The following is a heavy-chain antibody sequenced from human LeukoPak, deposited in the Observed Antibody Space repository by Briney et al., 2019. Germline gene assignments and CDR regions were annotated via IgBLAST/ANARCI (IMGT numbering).Heavy chain of an antibody. Sequence: SETLSLTCAVYGGSFSGYYWSWIRQPPGKGLEWIGEINHSGSTNYNPSLKSRVTILVDTSKNQFSLKLSSVTAADTAVYYCARVGCSSTSCSYSYWGQGTLVTVSS. V-gene: IGHV4-34*01. CDR2: INHSGST. CDR1: GGSFSGYY. D-gene: IGHD2-2*01. J-gene: IGHJ4*02. CDR3: ARVGCSSTSCSYSY.